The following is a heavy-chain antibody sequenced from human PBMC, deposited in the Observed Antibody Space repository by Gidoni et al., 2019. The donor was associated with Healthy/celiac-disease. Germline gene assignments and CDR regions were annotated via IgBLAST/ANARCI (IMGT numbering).Heavy chain of an antibody. CDR2: INPSGGST. Sequence: QVQLVQSGAEVKKPGASVKVSCTASGYTFTSYYMHWVRQAPGQGLEWMGIINPSGGSTSYAQKFQGRVTMTRDTSTSTVYMELSSLRSEDTAVYYCARDGDFSSGWTNWFDPWGQGTLVTVSS. V-gene: IGHV1-46*01. CDR1: GYTFTSYY. J-gene: IGHJ5*02. D-gene: IGHD6-19*01. CDR3: ARDGDFSSGWTNWFDP.